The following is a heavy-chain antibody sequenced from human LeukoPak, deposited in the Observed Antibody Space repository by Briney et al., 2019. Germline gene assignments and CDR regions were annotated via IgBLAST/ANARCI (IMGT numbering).Heavy chain of an antibody. CDR2: IRNKANSYTT. CDR1: GFTLSNHY. V-gene: IGHV3-72*01. J-gene: IGHJ3*02. Sequence: GGSLRLSCAASGFTLSNHYMDWVRQAPGKGLEWLGRIRNKANSYTTDYAASVKGRFTISGDDSKNSLYLQMNSLKTEDTAVYYCTRGASYTNTWLDAFDIWGQGTMVTVSS. D-gene: IGHD3-16*01. CDR3: TRGASYTNTWLDAFDI.